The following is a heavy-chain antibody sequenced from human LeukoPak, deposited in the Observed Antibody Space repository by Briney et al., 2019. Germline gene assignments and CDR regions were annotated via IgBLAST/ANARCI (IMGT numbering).Heavy chain of an antibody. D-gene: IGHD2-21*02. V-gene: IGHV3-23*01. CDR1: GFTFSSYA. J-gene: IGHJ4*02. CDR2: ISGSGGST. Sequence: PGGSLRLSCAASGFTFSSYAMSWVRQAPGKGLEWVSAISGSGGSTYYADSVKGRFTISRDNSKNTLYLQMNSLRAEDTAVYYCVHSTDPSIDYWGQGTLVTVSS. CDR3: VHSTDPSIDY.